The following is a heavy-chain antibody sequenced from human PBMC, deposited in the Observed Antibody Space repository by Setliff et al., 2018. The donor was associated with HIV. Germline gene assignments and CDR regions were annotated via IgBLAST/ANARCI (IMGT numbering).Heavy chain of an antibody. Sequence: GASVKVSCKASGDTFTTYDINWVRQATGQGPEWIGWMNTNSGNTGYAQKFQVRVTMTRNTSISTAYMELSSLRSEDTAVYYCASARIPTGGVSTSLDFWGLGTLVTVSS. D-gene: IGHD2-15*01. CDR2: MNTNSGNT. CDR1: GDTFTTYD. CDR3: ASARIPTGGVSTSLDF. J-gene: IGHJ4*02. V-gene: IGHV1-8*02.